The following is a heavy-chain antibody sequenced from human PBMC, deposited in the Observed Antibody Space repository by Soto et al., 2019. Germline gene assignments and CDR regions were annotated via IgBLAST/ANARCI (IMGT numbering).Heavy chain of an antibody. CDR3: AKRAYGSDFDY. J-gene: IGHJ4*02. Sequence: EVQLLESGGGLVQPGGSLRLSCAASGFTFSSYAMSWVRQAPGKGLEWVSVISGSGDSKYYADSVKGRFTISRDNSKNTLYLQMISLRVEDTAVYYCAKRAYGSDFDYWGQGTLVTVSS. V-gene: IGHV3-23*01. CDR1: GFTFSSYA. CDR2: ISGSGDSK. D-gene: IGHD3-10*01.